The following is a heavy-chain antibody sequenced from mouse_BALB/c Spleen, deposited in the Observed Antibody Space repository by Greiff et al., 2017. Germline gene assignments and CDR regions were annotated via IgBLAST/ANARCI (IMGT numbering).Heavy chain of an antibody. CDR3: ARDGGEYDPWFAY. Sequence: EVKLVESGGGLVQPGGSLKLSCAASGFTFSSYGMSWVRQTPDKRLELVATINSNGGSTYYPDSVKGRFTISRDNAKNTLYLQMSSLKSEDTAMYYCARDGGEYDPWFAYWGQGTLVTVSA. V-gene: IGHV5-6-3*01. CDR2: INSNGGST. J-gene: IGHJ3*01. CDR1: GFTFSSYG. D-gene: IGHD2-3*01.